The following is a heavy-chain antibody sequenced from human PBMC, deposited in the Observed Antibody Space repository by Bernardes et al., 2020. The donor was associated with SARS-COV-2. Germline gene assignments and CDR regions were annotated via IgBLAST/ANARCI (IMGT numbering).Heavy chain of an antibody. V-gene: IGHV3-23*01. CDR1: GFTFSSYA. J-gene: IGHJ4*02. CDR2: ISGSGGST. D-gene: IGHD3-3*01. Sequence: GSLRLSCAASGFTFSSYAMSWVRQAPGKGLEWVSAISGSGGSTYYADSVKGRFTISRDNSKNTLYLQMNSLRAEDTAVYYCAKSHDFWSGFDYWGQGTLVTVSS. CDR3: AKSHDFWSGFDY.